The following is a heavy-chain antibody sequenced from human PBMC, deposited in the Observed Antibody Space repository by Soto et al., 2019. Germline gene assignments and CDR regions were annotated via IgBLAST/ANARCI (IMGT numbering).Heavy chain of an antibody. CDR2: IKSDGSST. CDR1: GFTFSSYG. D-gene: IGHD3-10*01. J-gene: IGHJ6*02. CDR3: ARSVRSGSFPYYYYAMDV. V-gene: IGHV3-74*01. Sequence: GGSLRLSCAASGFTFSSYGMHWVRQAPGKGLVWVSRIKSDGSSTSYADSVKGRFTISRDNAKNTLDLQMHGLRAEDMAVYYCARSVRSGSFPYYYYAMDVWGQGT.